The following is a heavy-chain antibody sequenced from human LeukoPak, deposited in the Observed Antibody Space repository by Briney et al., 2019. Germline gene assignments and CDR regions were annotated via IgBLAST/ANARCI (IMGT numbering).Heavy chain of an antibody. Sequence: GGSLRLSCAASGFTFSDHYIDWVRQAPGKGLEWVGRSRDKGNSYTTAYAASVRGRFTISRDDSKNSLYLQMNSLKTEDTAVYYCTTDGEDDSSGFYSDYWGQGTLVTISS. D-gene: IGHD3-22*01. CDR3: TTDGEDDSSGFYSDY. J-gene: IGHJ4*02. CDR2: SRDKGNSYTT. V-gene: IGHV3-72*01. CDR1: GFTFSDHY.